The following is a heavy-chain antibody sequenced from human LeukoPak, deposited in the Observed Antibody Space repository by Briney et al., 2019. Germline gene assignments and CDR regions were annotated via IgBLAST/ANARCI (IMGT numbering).Heavy chain of an antibody. CDR2: ISSSGSTI. Sequence: GGSLRLSCAASGFTFSSYEMNWVRQAPGKGLEWVSYISSSGSTIYYADSVKGRFTISRDNSKNTLYLQMNSLRAEDTAVYYCAKELDYYDPYFDYWGQGTLVTVSS. J-gene: IGHJ4*02. CDR1: GFTFSSYE. D-gene: IGHD3-22*01. CDR3: AKELDYYDPYFDY. V-gene: IGHV3-48*03.